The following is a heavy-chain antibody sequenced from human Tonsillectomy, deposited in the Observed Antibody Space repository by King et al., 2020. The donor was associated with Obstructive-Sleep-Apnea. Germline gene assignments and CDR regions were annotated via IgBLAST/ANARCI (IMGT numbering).Heavy chain of an antibody. V-gene: IGHV3-30*02. D-gene: IGHD6-25*01. J-gene: IGHJ4*02. CDR3: GKSVGDVYSSACPDN. CDR1: GFIFSNYG. CDR2: IRYDGTNR. Sequence: VQLVESGGGVVQPGGSLRLSCTASGFIFSNYGMHWVRQAPGKGLEWVAFIRYDGTNRYYADSVKGRFTISRDNSKNTLYLQMSSLGAEDTAIYYCGKSVGDVYSSACPDNWGQGNLVSVSS.